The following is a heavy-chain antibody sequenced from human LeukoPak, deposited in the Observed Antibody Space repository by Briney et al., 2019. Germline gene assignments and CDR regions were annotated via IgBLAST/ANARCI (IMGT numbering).Heavy chain of an antibody. V-gene: IGHV1-8*01. D-gene: IGHD2-21*02. Sequence: ASVKVSCKASGYTFTSYDINRVRQATGQGLEWMGWTSPNSDNRGYEQNFQGRVTMTMDTTISTAYMELSSLRSEDTAVHYCAAIMVVTAGVAFNIWGQGTMVTVSS. CDR3: AAIMVVTAGVAFNI. CDR2: TSPNSDNR. J-gene: IGHJ3*02. CDR1: GYTFTSYD.